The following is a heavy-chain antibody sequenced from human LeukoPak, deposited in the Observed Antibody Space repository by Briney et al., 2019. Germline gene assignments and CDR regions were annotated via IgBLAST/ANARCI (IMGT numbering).Heavy chain of an antibody. D-gene: IGHD3-10*01. V-gene: IGHV1-18*01. CDR1: GYTFTSYG. CDR3: AREIGGPDQFDP. J-gene: IGHJ5*02. CDR2: ISAYNGNT. Sequence: ASVKVSCKASGYTFTSYGIRWVRQAPGQGLEWMGWISAYNGNTNYAQKLQGGVTMTTDTSTSTAYMELRSLRPDDTAVYYCAREIGGPDQFDPWGQGTLVTVSS.